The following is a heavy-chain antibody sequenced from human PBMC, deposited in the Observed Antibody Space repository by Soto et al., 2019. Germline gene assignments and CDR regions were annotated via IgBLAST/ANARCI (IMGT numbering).Heavy chain of an antibody. CDR2: IIPIFGTA. J-gene: IGHJ4*02. D-gene: IGHD2-2*02. CDR3: ASPYCSSTSCYSGSQFDY. CDR1: GGTFSSYA. Sequence: SVKVSCKASGGTFSSYAISWVRQAPGQGLEWMGGIIPIFGTANYAQRFQGRVTITADESTSTAYMELSSLRSEDTAVYYCASPYCSSTSCYSGSQFDYWGQGTLVTVSS. V-gene: IGHV1-69*13.